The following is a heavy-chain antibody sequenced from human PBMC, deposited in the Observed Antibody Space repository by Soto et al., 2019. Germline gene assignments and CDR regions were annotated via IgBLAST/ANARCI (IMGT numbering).Heavy chain of an antibody. Sequence: QVKLVQSGAEVKEPGDSVRVSCEASGYTFTAYHIHWVRQAPGQGLEGMGWINPKFGDTTYAQDFQGRVSMTRDMSISTVYMELSRLTSDDTAIYYCARNMDYYYGRGSGNGHGVWGQGTTVTVFS. CDR3: ARNMDYYYGRGSGNGHGV. J-gene: IGHJ6*02. V-gene: IGHV1-2*02. CDR2: INPKFGDT. D-gene: IGHD3-10*02. CDR1: GYTFTAYH.